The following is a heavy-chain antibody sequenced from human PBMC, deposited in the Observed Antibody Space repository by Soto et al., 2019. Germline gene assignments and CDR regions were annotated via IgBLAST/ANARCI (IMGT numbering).Heavy chain of an antibody. CDR2: ISAHNGNT. V-gene: IGHV1-18*01. CDR1: GYAFTTYG. Sequence: QGHLVQSGAEVKKPGASVKVSCKGSGYAFTTYGITWVRQAPEQGLEWMGWISAHNGNTNYAQKLQGRVTVTRDTSTSTAYMELRSLRSDDTAVYYCARGRYGDYWGQGALVTVSS. CDR3: ARGRYGDY. D-gene: IGHD1-1*01. J-gene: IGHJ4*02.